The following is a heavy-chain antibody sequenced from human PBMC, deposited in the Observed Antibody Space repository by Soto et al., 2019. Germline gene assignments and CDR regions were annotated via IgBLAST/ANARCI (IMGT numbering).Heavy chain of an antibody. Sequence: QVHLVQSGAEVKKPGSSVKVSCKASGDTFSSFAISWVRQAPGQGLEWMGGIIPIFRTPKYGQKFHGRVTITADEPTSTVYMELSSLRSEDTAVSYCARDKDREQLGGNYYYALDVWGQGTRVIVSS. CDR1: GDTFSSFA. J-gene: IGHJ6*02. CDR3: ARDKDREQLGGNYYYALDV. CDR2: IIPIFRTP. V-gene: IGHV1-69*12. D-gene: IGHD1-1*01.